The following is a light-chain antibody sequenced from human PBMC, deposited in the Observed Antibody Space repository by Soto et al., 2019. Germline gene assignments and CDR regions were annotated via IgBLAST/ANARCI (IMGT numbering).Light chain of an antibody. Sequence: DIVLTQSPATLSLSPGERVTLSCRASQSVSNYLAWYQQKPGQAPRLLIYDASKRATGIPARFSGSGTGTDFTVTISSLEPEDFAVYYCQQRSSWPLTFGGGTKVEIK. CDR2: DAS. V-gene: IGKV3-11*01. CDR3: QQRSSWPLT. CDR1: QSVSNY. J-gene: IGKJ4*01.